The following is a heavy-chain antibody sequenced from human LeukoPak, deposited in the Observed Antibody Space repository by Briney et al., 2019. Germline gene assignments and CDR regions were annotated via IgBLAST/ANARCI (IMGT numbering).Heavy chain of an antibody. CDR3: VRGTLRYQLPYSDAFDI. D-gene: IGHD2-2*01. CDR1: GFTFSRYD. CDR2: LGTAGET. V-gene: IGHV3-13*01. J-gene: IGHJ3*02. Sequence: GGSLRLSCAASGFTFSRYDMHSVRQPTGKGLEWVSTLGTAGETYYTGSVQGRFTISRENAKHSLYLQINRLTSGDTAVYYCVRGTLRYQLPYSDAFDIWGQGTMDSVSS.